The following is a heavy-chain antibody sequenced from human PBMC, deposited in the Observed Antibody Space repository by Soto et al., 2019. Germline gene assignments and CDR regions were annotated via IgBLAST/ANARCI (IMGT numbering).Heavy chain of an antibody. J-gene: IGHJ3*02. CDR1: GGTFSSYT. D-gene: IGHD2-2*01. CDR3: ASVLLGYCSSTSCPDDAFDI. V-gene: IGHV1-69*02. Sequence: ASVKVSCKASGGTFSSYTISWVRQAPGQGLEWMGRIIPILGIANYAQKFQGRVTITADKSTSTAYMELSSLRSEDTAVYYCASVLLGYCSSTSCPDDAFDIWGQGTMVTVSS. CDR2: IIPILGIA.